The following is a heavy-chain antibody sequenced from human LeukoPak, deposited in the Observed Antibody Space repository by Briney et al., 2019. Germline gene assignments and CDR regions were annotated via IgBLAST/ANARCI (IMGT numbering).Heavy chain of an antibody. CDR1: GYTFTGYY. V-gene: IGHV1-2*04. CDR3: ARDLVRRPAHLRVNVDTAYYGMDV. CDR2: INPNSGGT. D-gene: IGHD5-18*01. J-gene: IGHJ6*02. Sequence: ASVTVSCKSSGYTFTGYYMHWVRQAPGQGLEWMGWINPNSGGTNYAQKFQGWGTMTRDTSISTAYMELSRLRSDDTAVYYCARDLVRRPAHLRVNVDTAYYGMDVWGQGTTVTVSS.